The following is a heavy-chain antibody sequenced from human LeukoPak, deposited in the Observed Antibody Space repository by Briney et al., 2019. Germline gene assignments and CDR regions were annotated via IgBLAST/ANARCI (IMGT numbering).Heavy chain of an antibody. CDR1: VDTLNELS. D-gene: IGHD5-24*01. V-gene: IGHV1-24*01. CDR3: VADHGGLEMSIFHI. CDR2: FDPEDAES. Sequence: ASVKVSCTFSVDTLNELSIHWLRHAPGRGLEWMGGFDPEDAESIYAHTFQGRVTIIVDTSTDTTYLELSSLRSEDTAVYYCVADHGGLEMSIFHIWGQGTMVTVSS. J-gene: IGHJ3*02.